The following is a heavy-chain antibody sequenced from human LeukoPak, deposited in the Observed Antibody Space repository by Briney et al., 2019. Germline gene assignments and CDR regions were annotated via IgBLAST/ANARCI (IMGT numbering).Heavy chain of an antibody. CDR3: AAEHYDMWSGYYRYY. Sequence: ASVKVSCKASGYTFTGYYMHWVRQAPGQGLEWMGWINPNSGGTNYAQKFQGRVTMTRDTSISTAYMELSRLRSDDSAVYYCAAEHYDMWSGYYRYYWGQGTLVTVSS. V-gene: IGHV1-2*02. CDR2: INPNSGGT. D-gene: IGHD3-3*01. J-gene: IGHJ4*02. CDR1: GYTFTGYY.